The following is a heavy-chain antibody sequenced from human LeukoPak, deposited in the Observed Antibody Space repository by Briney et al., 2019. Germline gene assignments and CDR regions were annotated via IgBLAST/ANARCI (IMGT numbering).Heavy chain of an antibody. CDR3: TVTPYDAFDI. CDR2: ISAYNGNT. Sequence: GASVKVSCKASGYTFTSYGVSWVRQAPGQGLEWMGWISAYNGNTNYAQKPQGRVTMTTDTSTSTAYMELRSLRSDDTAVYYCTVTPYDAFDIWGQGTMVTVSS. V-gene: IGHV1-18*01. CDR1: GYTFTSYG. D-gene: IGHD2-21*02. J-gene: IGHJ3*02.